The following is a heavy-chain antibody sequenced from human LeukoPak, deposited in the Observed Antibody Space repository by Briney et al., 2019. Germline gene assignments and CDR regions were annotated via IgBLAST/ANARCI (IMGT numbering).Heavy chain of an antibody. CDR3: ARHALGTEN. CDR1: GGSISNYY. J-gene: IGHJ4*02. D-gene: IGHD1-14*01. CDR2: IYDGGYT. V-gene: IGHV4-59*08. Sequence: SETLSLTCTVSGGSISNYYGSWIRQPPGKGLEWIGYIYDGGYTNYNPSLKSRVTISVDTSKNQFSLRLTSVTAADTAVYYCARHALGTENWGQGTLVTVSS.